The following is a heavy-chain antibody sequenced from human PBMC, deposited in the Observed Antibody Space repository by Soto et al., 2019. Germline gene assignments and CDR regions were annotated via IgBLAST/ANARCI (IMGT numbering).Heavy chain of an antibody. Sequence: QVRLQESGPGLVKPSETLSLTCTVSGGSISRYYWSWIRQPPGKGLEWIGYMYNTGSTIYNPSPTSRVTISVNTAKNQFSLKLNSVTAADTAVYYCARDLWGYCGADCYPLDVW. CDR2: MYNTGST. D-gene: IGHD2-21*02. V-gene: IGHV4-59*01. CDR3: ARDLWGYCGADCYPLDV. CDR1: GGSISRYY. J-gene: IGHJ6*01.